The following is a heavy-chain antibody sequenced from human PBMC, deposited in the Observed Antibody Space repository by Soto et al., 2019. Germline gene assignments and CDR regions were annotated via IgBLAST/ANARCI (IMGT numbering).Heavy chain of an antibody. J-gene: IGHJ5*02. V-gene: IGHV4-59*08. CDR3: VRHAAGGGYNWFAP. CDR1: GGSISPYY. CDR2: IHYTGGT. D-gene: IGHD6-13*01. Sequence: SETLSLTCTVSGGSISPYYWSWIRQPPGKGLEWIGYIHYTGGTNYNPSLKGRVTILVDMSKNQFSLKLGSVTAADTAGYYCVRHAAGGGYNWFAPWGQGTLVTVSS.